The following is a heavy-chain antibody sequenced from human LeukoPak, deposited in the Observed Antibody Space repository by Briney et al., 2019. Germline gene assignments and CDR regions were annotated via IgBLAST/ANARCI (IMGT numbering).Heavy chain of an antibody. J-gene: IGHJ4*02. V-gene: IGHV3-7*05. Sequence: GGFLRLSCAASGFTFSSYWMTWVRQAPGKGLEWVANINQGGSEKFYVDSVKGRFTISRDNAKNSLYLQMNSPRAEDTAVYYCARSRVDYWGQGTLVTVSS. CDR1: GFTFSSYW. CDR3: ARSRVDY. CDR2: INQGGSEK.